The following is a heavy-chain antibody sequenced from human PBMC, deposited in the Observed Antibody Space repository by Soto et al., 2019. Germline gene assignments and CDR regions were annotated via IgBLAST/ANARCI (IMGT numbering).Heavy chain of an antibody. V-gene: IGHV3-30-3*01. J-gene: IGHJ4*02. Sequence: GGSLRLSCVASGFTFNSYAMHWVRQAPGKGLEWLAVISFEGSNKYYADSVEGRFSISRDNSKNTLYLQMNSLRTEDTAVYYCARVHAPGDQQPYYFDYWGQGTLVTVSS. CDR2: ISFEGSNK. CDR3: ARVHAPGDQQPYYFDY. CDR1: GFTFNSYA. D-gene: IGHD4-17*01.